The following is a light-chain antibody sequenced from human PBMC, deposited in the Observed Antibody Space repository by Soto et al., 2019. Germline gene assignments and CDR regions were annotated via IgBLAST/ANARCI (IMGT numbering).Light chain of an antibody. J-gene: IGKJ1*01. Sequence: DIQMTQSPSSLSASVGDRFTITCDANQNINNYLTWYQQKPGKAPKLLIYAASTLQSGVPARFSGSGSGTDFTLTISSLQPEDFATYYCQVSDATWTFGQGTKVDIK. V-gene: IGKV1-39*01. CDR3: QVSDATWT. CDR1: QNINNY. CDR2: AAS.